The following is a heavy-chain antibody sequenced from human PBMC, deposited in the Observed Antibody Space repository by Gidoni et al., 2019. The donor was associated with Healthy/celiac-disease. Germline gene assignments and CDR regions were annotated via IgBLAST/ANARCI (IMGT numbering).Heavy chain of an antibody. CDR2: LYPGDSDT. Sequence: EVQLVQSGAEVKTPGESLTISCKGSGYSFTSYCIGWVRQMPGKGLEWMGILYPGDSDTRYSPSFQGQVTISADKSISTAYLQWSSLKASDTAMYYCARSGLAVAEFFDYWGQGTLVTVSS. CDR3: ARSGLAVAEFFDY. J-gene: IGHJ4*02. V-gene: IGHV5-51*01. CDR1: GYSFTSYC. D-gene: IGHD6-19*01.